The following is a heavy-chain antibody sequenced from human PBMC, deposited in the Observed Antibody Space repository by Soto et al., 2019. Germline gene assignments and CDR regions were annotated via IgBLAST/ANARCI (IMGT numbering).Heavy chain of an antibody. Sequence: QITLKESGPTLVKPTQTLTLTCTFSGFSLSTSGVGVGWIRQPPGKALEWLALIYWDDDKRYSPSLKSRLTTTKDTYKNQVVLTMTNMDPVDTATYYCAHRRGYDWFDYWGQGTLVTVSS. CDR3: AHRRGYDWFDY. V-gene: IGHV2-5*02. CDR1: GFSLSTSGVG. D-gene: IGHD5-12*01. J-gene: IGHJ4*02. CDR2: IYWDDDK.